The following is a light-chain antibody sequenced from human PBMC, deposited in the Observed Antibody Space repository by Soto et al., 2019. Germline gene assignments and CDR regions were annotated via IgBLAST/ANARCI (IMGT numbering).Light chain of an antibody. CDR3: CSYAGSYPSWV. CDR1: SSDVGGYNY. V-gene: IGLV2-11*01. CDR2: DVS. Sequence: QSVLTQPRSVSGSPGQSVIISCTGTSSDVGGYNYVSWYQQHPGKAPKLMIYDVSKRPSGVPDRVSGSKSGNTASLTISGLQAEDEADYYCCSYAGSYPSWVFGGGTKLTVL. J-gene: IGLJ3*02.